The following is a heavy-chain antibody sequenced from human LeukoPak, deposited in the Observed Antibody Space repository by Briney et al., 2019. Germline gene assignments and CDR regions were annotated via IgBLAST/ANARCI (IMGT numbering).Heavy chain of an antibody. J-gene: IGHJ6*02. CDR3: AKELLAASYYYYYYGMDV. V-gene: IGHV3-23*01. CDR2: ISGSGGST. Sequence: GGSLRLSCAASGFTFSSYAMSWVREAPGKGLEWVSAISGSGGSTYYADSVKGRFTISRDNSKNTLYLQMNSLRAEDTAVYYCAKELLAASYYYYYYGMDVWGQGTTVTVSS. CDR1: GFTFSSYA. D-gene: IGHD6-13*01.